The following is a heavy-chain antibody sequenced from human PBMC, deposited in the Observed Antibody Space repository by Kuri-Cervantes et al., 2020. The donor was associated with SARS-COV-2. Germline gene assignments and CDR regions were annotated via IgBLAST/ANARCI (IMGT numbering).Heavy chain of an antibody. Sequence: GGSLRLSCAASGFTFSSYGMHWVRQAPGKGLEWVAVIWYDGSNKYYADSVKGRFTISRDNSKNTLYLQMNSLRAEDTAVYYCARVEINYDFWSGYYGDSGRYYGMDVWGQGTTVTVSS. CDR1: GFTFSSYG. D-gene: IGHD3-3*01. CDR3: ARVEINYDFWSGYYGDSGRYYGMDV. CDR2: IWYDGSNK. V-gene: IGHV3-33*01. J-gene: IGHJ6*02.